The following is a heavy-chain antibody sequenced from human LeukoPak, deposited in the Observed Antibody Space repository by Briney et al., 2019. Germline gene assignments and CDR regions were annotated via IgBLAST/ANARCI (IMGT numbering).Heavy chain of an antibody. D-gene: IGHD3-3*01. Sequence: SETLSLTCTVSGGSISSYYWSWIRQPAGKGPEWIGRIYTSGSTNYNPSLKSRVTMSVDTSKNQFSLKLSSVTAADTAVYYCARDRQTTIFGVVTRHYYYMDVWGKGTTVAVSS. V-gene: IGHV4-4*07. CDR3: ARDRQTTIFGVVTRHYYYMDV. CDR1: GGSISSYY. CDR2: IYTSGST. J-gene: IGHJ6*03.